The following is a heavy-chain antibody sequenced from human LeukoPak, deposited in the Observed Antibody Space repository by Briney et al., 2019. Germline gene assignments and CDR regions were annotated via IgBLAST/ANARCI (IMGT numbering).Heavy chain of an antibody. CDR2: IYYSGST. J-gene: IGHJ6*02. CDR1: GGSISSYY. D-gene: IGHD3-22*01. CDR3: ARSSKSYYDSSGYFYYYYGMDV. Sequence: PSETLSLTCTVSGGSISSYYWSWIRQPPGKGLEWIGYIYYSGSTNYNPSLKSRVTISVDTSKNQFSLKLSSVTAADTAVYCCARSSKSYYDSSGYFYYYYGMDVWGQGTTVTVSS. V-gene: IGHV4-59*08.